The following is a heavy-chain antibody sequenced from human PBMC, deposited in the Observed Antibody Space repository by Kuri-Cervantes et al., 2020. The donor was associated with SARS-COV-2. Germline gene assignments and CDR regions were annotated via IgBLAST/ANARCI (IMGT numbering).Heavy chain of an antibody. CDR1: GYTFSTYS. CDR3: ARIHCSGAYGY. CDR2: ISPYNGQT. J-gene: IGHJ4*02. Sequence: ASVKVSCKASGYTFSTYSISWVRQAPGQGLEWMGWISPYNGQTKYSQKLQDRVSMTMDKSTSTAYTELSSLRSYDTADFYCARIHCSGAYGYWGQGTLVTVSS. D-gene: IGHD3-10*02. V-gene: IGHV1-18*01.